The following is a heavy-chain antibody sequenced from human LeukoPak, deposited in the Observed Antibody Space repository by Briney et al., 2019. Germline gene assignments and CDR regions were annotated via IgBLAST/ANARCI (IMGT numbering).Heavy chain of an antibody. Sequence: GGSLRLSCAASGFTVSSNYMSWVRQAPGKGLEWVSVIYSGGSTYYADSVKGRFTISRDNSKNTLYLQMNSLRAEDTAVYYCARDSEVGYNVDPAKPSDYYGMDVWGQGTTVTVSS. V-gene: IGHV3-66*01. CDR1: GFTVSSNY. CDR3: ARDSEVGYNVDPAKPSDYYGMDV. J-gene: IGHJ6*02. D-gene: IGHD5-18*01. CDR2: IYSGGST.